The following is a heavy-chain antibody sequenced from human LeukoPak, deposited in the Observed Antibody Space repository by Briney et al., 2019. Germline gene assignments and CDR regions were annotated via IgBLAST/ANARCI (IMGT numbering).Heavy chain of an antibody. CDR2: IIPIFGTA. J-gene: IGHJ6*03. CDR1: GGTFSSYA. CDR3: ARVVMELRPLPHNYYYYYMDV. D-gene: IGHD3-3*01. V-gene: IGHV1-69*01. Sequence: VKVSCKASGGTFSSYAISWVRQAPGQGLEWMGGIIPIFGTANYAQKFQGRVTITADASTSTAYMELSSLRSEDTAVYYCARVVMELRPLPHNYYYYYMDVWGKGTTVTVSS.